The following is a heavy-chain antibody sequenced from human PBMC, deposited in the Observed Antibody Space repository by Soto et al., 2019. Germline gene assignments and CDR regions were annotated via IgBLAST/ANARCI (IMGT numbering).Heavy chain of an antibody. CDR1: GFAFSKFW. Sequence: GGSLRVSCAASGFAFSKFWMSCVRKVPGKGLQWVAIIQQDGSEKYYVDSVKGRFTISRDNTKNSLYLEMNSLRAEDTAVYYCAKVRRWEDYFDYWGQGTLVTVSS. V-gene: IGHV3-7*02. CDR2: IQQDGSEK. CDR3: AKVRRWEDYFDY. J-gene: IGHJ4*02. D-gene: IGHD1-26*01.